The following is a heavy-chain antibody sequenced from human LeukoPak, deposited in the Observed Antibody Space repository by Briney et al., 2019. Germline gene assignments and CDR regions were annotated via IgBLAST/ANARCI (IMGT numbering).Heavy chain of an antibody. J-gene: IGHJ4*02. CDR3: AKSPAPTLYDSSGISYVDY. CDR2: ISHDGSNK. V-gene: IGHV3-30-3*02. D-gene: IGHD3-22*01. CDR1: GFTFSSYP. Sequence: PGGSLRLSCAASGFTFSSYPMHWVRQAPGKGLEWVAVISHDGSNKYYADSVKGRFTISRDNSKNTLYLQMNSLRAEDTAVYYCAKSPAPTLYDSSGISYVDYWGQGTLVTVSS.